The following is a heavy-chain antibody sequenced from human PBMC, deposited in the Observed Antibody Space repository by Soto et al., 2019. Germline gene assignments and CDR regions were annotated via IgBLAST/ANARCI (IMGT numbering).Heavy chain of an antibody. CDR1: GVSISSGNYY. V-gene: IGHV4-30-4*01. J-gene: IGHJ3*02. CDR2: IYYRGST. D-gene: IGHD2-15*01. Sequence: QVQLRESGPGLVKPSQTLSLTCTVSGVSISSGNYYWNWIRQPPGKSLEWIGNIYYRGSTYYNPSLKMRVTISLDSSKNQFSLRLSSVTAADTAVYYCATGGGLNDSDSGASRHDAFDIWGQGTMVTVSS. CDR3: ATGGGLNDSDSGASRHDAFDI.